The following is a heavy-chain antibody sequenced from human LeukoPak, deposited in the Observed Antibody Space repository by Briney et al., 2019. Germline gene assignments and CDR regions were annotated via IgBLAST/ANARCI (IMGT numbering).Heavy chain of an antibody. CDR1: GGSISSSSYY. V-gene: IGHV4-39*02. J-gene: IGHJ5*02. Sequence: SETLSLTCTVSGGSISSSSYYWGWIRQPPGKGLEWIGSIYYSGSTYYNPSLKSRVTISVDTSKNQFSLKLSSVTAADTAVYYCARESGYSYGSPFDPWGQGTLVTVSS. D-gene: IGHD5-18*01. CDR2: IYYSGST. CDR3: ARESGYSYGSPFDP.